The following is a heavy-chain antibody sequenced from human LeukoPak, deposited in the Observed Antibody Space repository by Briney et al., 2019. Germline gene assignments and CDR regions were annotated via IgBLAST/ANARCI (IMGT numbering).Heavy chain of an antibody. D-gene: IGHD2-2*01. Sequence: PGGSLRLSCAAFGFTFDDYAMHWVRQAPGKGLEWVAVIWYDGSNKYYADSVKSRFTISRDNSKNTLYLQMNSLRDEDTAVYYCASTIGYCSSTSCYYWFDPWGQGTLVTVSS. V-gene: IGHV3-33*08. CDR3: ASTIGYCSSTSCYYWFDP. CDR2: IWYDGSNK. J-gene: IGHJ5*02. CDR1: GFTFDDYA.